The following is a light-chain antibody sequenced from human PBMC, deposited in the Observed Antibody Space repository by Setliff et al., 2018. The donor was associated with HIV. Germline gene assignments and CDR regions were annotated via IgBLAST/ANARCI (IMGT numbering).Light chain of an antibody. CDR2: MNN. J-gene: IGLJ2*01. CDR1: SSNIGSNT. Sequence: QSALTQPPSASGTPGQRVTISCSGSSSNIGSNTVNWYQQLPGTAPKLLIYMNNQRPSGVPDRLSGSKSGTSASLAISGLQPEDEADYYCAAWDDSLNGHVVFGGGTKVTV. V-gene: IGLV1-44*01. CDR3: AAWDDSLNGHVV.